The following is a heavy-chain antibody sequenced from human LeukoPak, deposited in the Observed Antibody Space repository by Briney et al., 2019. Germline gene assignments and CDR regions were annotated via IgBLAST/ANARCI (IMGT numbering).Heavy chain of an antibody. V-gene: IGHV4-39*01. D-gene: IGHD4-4*01. CDR3: ARSRYSNYFDY. J-gene: IGHJ4*02. CDR2: ISYSGST. CDR1: GGSISSSDYY. Sequence: SETLSLTCTVSGGSISSSDYYWGWIRQPPGKGLEWVGTISYSGSTYYNPSLKSRVTISVDTSKNQFSLKLSSVTAADTAVYYCARSRYSNYFDYWGQGTLVTVSS.